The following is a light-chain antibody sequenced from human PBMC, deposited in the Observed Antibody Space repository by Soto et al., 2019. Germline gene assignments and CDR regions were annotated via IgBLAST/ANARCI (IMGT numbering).Light chain of an antibody. V-gene: IGKV3-15*01. Sequence: EIVMTQSPATLSVSPGERATLSCRASQSVSSNLAGYQQKPGQAPRLLIYGASTRATGIPARFSGSGSGTEFTLTISSLQYEDFAVYYCQQYNNLPPWTFGQGTKVEIK. J-gene: IGKJ1*01. CDR2: GAS. CDR1: QSVSSN. CDR3: QQYNNLPPWT.